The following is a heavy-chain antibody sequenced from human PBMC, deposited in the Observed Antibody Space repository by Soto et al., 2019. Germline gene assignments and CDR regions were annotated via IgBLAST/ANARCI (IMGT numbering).Heavy chain of an antibody. J-gene: IGHJ4*02. CDR1: GFTFSSYW. V-gene: IGHV3-74*01. D-gene: IGHD2-15*01. Sequence: EVQLVESGGGLVQPGGSLRLSCAASGFTFSSYWMHWVRQAPGKGLVWVSRINSDGSSTSYAGSVKGRFTISRDNAKNTLYLQMNSLRAEDTAVYYCVRTSLVVAAATREDYWGQGTLVTVSS. CDR2: INSDGSST. CDR3: VRTSLVVAAATREDY.